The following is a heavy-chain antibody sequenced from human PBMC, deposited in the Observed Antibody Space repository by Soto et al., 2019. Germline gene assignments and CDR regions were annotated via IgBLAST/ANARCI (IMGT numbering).Heavy chain of an antibody. CDR2: IYYSGST. V-gene: IGHV4-31*03. J-gene: IGHJ4*02. D-gene: IGHD3-22*01. Sequence: PSDTLSLTCTVSGGSISSGGYYWSWIRQHPGKGLEWIGYIYYSGSTYYNPSLKSRVTISVDTSKNQFSLKLSSVTAADTAVYYCARYYDSSGLFDNWGQGTLVTVSS. CDR3: ARYYDSSGLFDN. CDR1: GGSISSGGYY.